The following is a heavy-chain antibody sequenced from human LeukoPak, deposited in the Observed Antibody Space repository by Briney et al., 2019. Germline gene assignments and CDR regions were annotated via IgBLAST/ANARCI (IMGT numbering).Heavy chain of an antibody. CDR3: AKGVWSGSYSGAFDY. CDR1: GFTFSSYA. CDR2: ISGSGGST. J-gene: IGHJ4*02. Sequence: GGSLRLSCAASGFTFSSYAMSWVRQAPGKGLEWVSAISGSGGSTYYADSVKGRFAISRDNSKNTLYLQMNSLRAEDTAVYYCAKGVWSGSYSGAFDYWGQGTLVTVSS. D-gene: IGHD1-26*01. V-gene: IGHV3-23*01.